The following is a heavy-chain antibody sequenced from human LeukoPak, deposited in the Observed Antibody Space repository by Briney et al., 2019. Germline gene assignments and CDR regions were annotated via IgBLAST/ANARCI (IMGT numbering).Heavy chain of an antibody. D-gene: IGHD3-22*01. CDR1: GFTFSSYA. Sequence: GRSLRLSCAASGFTFSSYAMHWVRQAPGKGLEWVAVISYDGSNKYYADSVKGRFTITRDNSKNTLYLQMNSLRAEDTAVYYCTTDYYYDNSGHWGQGTLVTVSS. J-gene: IGHJ4*02. V-gene: IGHV3-30*04. CDR2: ISYDGSNK. CDR3: TTDYYYDNSGH.